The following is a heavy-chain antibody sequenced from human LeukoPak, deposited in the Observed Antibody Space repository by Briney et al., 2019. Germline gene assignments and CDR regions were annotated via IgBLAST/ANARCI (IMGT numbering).Heavy chain of an antibody. CDR2: IGTSNSDR. V-gene: IGHV3-21*01. CDR3: AKGPDYYGSGSYLWYMDV. CDR1: GFSFSYQG. Sequence: GGSLRLSCAGSGFSFSYQGMTWVRQAPGKGLEWVSSIGTSNSDRYYADSVKGRFTISRDNSKNTLNLQMNSLRAEDTAVYYCAKGPDYYGSGSYLWYMDVRGKGTTVTIS. J-gene: IGHJ6*03. D-gene: IGHD3-10*01.